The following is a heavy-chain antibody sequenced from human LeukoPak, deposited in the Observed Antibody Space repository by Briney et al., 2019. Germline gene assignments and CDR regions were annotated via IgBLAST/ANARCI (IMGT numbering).Heavy chain of an antibody. J-gene: IGHJ3*02. Sequence: GGSLRLSCAASGFTFDDYAMHWVRQAPGKGLEWVSGISWNSGSIGYADSVKGRFTISRDNAKNSLYLQMNSLRAEDTALYYCAKVGYVFDIWGQGTMVTVSS. D-gene: IGHD3-16*01. CDR1: GFTFDDYA. CDR3: AKVGYVFDI. V-gene: IGHV3-9*01. CDR2: ISWNSGSI.